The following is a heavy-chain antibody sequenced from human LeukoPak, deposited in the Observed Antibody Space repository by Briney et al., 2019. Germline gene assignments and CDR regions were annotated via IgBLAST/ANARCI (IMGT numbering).Heavy chain of an antibody. Sequence: GGSLRLSCTVSGFTFGDYAMSWFRQAPGKGLEWVGLIRSNTYGGTAEYAASVKGRFTISRDDSKSIAYLQMNSLKTEDTAVYYCTKGNYHAYWGQGTLATVSS. J-gene: IGHJ4*02. V-gene: IGHV3-49*03. CDR2: IRSNTYGGTA. CDR3: TKGNYHAY. CDR1: GFTFGDYA. D-gene: IGHD6-13*01.